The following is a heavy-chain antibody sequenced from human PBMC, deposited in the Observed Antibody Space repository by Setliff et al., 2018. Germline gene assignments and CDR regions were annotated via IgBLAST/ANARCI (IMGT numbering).Heavy chain of an antibody. CDR1: GGSLSNYY. J-gene: IGHJ4*02. Sequence: SETLSLTCTVYGGSLSNYYWSWIRQPPGKGLEWIVEINHSGSTNYNPSLKGRVTISVDTSKNQFSLNLNSVTAADTAVYYCRVWVDMIEVDSWAQGTLVTVSS. V-gene: IGHV4-34*01. CDR2: INHSGST. CDR3: RVWVDMIEVDS. D-gene: IGHD3-22*01.